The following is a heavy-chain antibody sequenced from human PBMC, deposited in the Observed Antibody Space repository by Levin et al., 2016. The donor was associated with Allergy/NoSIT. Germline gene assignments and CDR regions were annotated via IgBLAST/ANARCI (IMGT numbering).Heavy chain of an antibody. CDR2: IRYDGTIK. D-gene: IGHD3-10*01. Sequence: GESLKISCVASLFTFSSHGIDWVRQAPGRGLEWVAFIRYDGTIKYYAESVKGRFTISRDNSKNTLYLDMHGLRAKDTAVYYCAKGANYGYYFDYWGQGTVVTVSS. V-gene: IGHV3-30*02. CDR3: AKGANYGYYFDY. J-gene: IGHJ4*02. CDR1: LFTFSSHG.